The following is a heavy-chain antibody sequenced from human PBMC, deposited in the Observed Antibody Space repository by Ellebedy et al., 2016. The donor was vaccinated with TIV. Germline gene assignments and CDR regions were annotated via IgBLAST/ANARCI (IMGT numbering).Heavy chain of an antibody. V-gene: IGHV3-30*14. J-gene: IGHJ4*02. CDR2: ISNDGSNE. CDR3: ARDGGAARTAPPDY. CDR1: GFTFSSYA. Sequence: PGGSLRLSCEASGFTFSSYAMHWVRQAPGKGLEWVAVISNDGSNEYYADSAKGRFTISRDNSKNTLYLQMNSLRVEDTAVYYCARDGGAARTAPPDYWGQGTLVTVSS. D-gene: IGHD6-6*01.